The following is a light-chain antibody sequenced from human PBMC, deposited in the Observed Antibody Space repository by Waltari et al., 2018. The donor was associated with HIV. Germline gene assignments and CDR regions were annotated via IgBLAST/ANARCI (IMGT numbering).Light chain of an antibody. J-gene: IGLJ3*02. CDR3: ATWDDSLSGPV. V-gene: IGLV1-47*01. Sequence: QSVLTQPPSASGTPGQRVAISCSGISSNIGSNYVYWYQQLPGTAPKVLIYRSNQRPSGVPDRFSGSKSGTSASLAISALRSEDEADYYCATWDDSLSGPVFGGGTKLTVL. CDR1: SSNIGSNY. CDR2: RSN.